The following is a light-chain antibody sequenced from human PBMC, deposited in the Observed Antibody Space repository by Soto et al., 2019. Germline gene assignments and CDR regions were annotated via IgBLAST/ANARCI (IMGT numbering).Light chain of an antibody. CDR2: TAS. J-gene: IGKJ1*01. Sequence: DIQMTHSPSTLSASVLYRVTITFRASQSISTWLAWYQQKPGKAPKLLIYTASSLESGVPSRFSGIGSGTEFTLTITSLQPDDFATYYCQKYDSYAWTFGQGTKVDIK. V-gene: IGKV1-5*03. CDR1: QSISTW. CDR3: QKYDSYAWT.